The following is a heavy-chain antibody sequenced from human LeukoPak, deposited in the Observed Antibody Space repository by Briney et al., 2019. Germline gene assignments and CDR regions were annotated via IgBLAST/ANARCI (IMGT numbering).Heavy chain of an antibody. D-gene: IGHD1-26*01. CDR1: GFTFSDYY. CDR2: ISSSGSTI. J-gene: IGHJ3*02. CDR3: AKDRGNWGGATRNSAFDI. Sequence: GGSLRLSCAASGFTFSDYYMSWIRQAPGKGLEWVSYISSSGSTIYYADSVKGRFTISRDNAKNSLYLQMNSLRAEDTAVYYCAKDRGNWGGATRNSAFDIWGQGTMVTVSS. V-gene: IGHV3-11*01.